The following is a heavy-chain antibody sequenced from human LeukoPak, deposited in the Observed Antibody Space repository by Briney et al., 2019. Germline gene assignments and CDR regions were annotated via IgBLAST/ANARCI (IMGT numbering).Heavy chain of an antibody. CDR1: GYTFTGYY. CDR2: INPNSGGT. V-gene: IGHV1-2*02. J-gene: IGHJ6*03. CDR3: ARGVNTYLWFGGDYMDV. D-gene: IGHD3-16*01. Sequence: ASVKVSCKASGYTFTGYYIHWIRQAPGQGLEWVGWINPNSGGTNYAQKFQGRVTMTRDTSISTAYMELSSLRSEDTAVYYCARGVNTYLWFGGDYMDVWGKGSTVTVSS.